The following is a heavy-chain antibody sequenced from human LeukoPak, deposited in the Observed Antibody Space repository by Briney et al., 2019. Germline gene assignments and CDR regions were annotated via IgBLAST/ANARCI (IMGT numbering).Heavy chain of an antibody. J-gene: IGHJ4*02. Sequence: KESGPTLVKPTQTLTLTRAFSGFSLSTSGVGVGWIRQPPGKALEWLALIYWNDDKRYSPSLKSRLTITKDTSKNQVVLTMTSMDPVDTATYYCAHVQAYYDFWSGYSEAFDYWGQGTLVTVSS. D-gene: IGHD3-3*01. CDR2: IYWNDDK. V-gene: IGHV2-5*01. CDR1: GFSLSTSGVG. CDR3: AHVQAYYDFWSGYSEAFDY.